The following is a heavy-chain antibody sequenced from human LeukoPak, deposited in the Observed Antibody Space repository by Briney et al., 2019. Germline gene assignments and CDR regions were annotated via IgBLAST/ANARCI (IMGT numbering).Heavy chain of an antibody. CDR3: ATTTIFGVDDDYYHDGTVF. CDR2: INHSGST. CDR1: GGSCSGCY. J-gene: IGHJ6*02. D-gene: IGHD3-3*01. Sequence: SETVSLTCAVYGGSCSGCYWRCIRQPPGKGLEWIGEINHSGSTNYNPSLKSRVTISVDTSKNQFSLKLSSVTAADTAVYYCATTTIFGVDDDYYHDGTVFWGQGTTVTVSS. V-gene: IGHV4-34*01.